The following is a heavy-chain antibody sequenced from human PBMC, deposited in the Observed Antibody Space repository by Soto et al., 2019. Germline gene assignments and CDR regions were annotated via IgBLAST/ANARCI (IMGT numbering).Heavy chain of an antibody. D-gene: IGHD3-9*01. V-gene: IGHV4-31*03. J-gene: IGHJ4*02. CDR1: GDSLSSGGHY. CDR2: IYDSVNT. CDR3: ARVDHRGYFAILTDY. Sequence: SETLSLTCTVSGDSLSSGGHYWSWIRQHPGKGLEWIGHIYDSVNTYYSPSLRSRVTIPADMSKNQFSLNLRSVTAADTAVYYCARVDHRGYFAILTDYWGQGTLVTVSS.